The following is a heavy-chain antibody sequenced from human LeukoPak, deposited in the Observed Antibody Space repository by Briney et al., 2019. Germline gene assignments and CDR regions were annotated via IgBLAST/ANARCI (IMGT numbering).Heavy chain of an antibody. Sequence: GESLKISCKGSGCSFTSYWLSWVRQMPGKGLEWMGRIDPSDSYTNYSPSFQGHVTISADKSISTAYLQWSSLKASDTAMYYCARHRYSGYDEGALYYFDYWGQGTLVTVSS. D-gene: IGHD5-12*01. J-gene: IGHJ4*02. V-gene: IGHV5-10-1*01. CDR2: IDPSDSYT. CDR1: GCSFTSYW. CDR3: ARHRYSGYDEGALYYFDY.